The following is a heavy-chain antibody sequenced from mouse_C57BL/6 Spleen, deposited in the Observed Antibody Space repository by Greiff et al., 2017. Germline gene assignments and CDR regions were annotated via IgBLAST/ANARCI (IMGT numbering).Heavy chain of an antibody. V-gene: IGHV1-50*01. CDR1: GYTFTSYW. D-gene: IGHD1-1*01. J-gene: IGHJ3*01. CDR3: SREYYYGSPSWFAY. Sequence: QVQLKQPGAELVKPGASVKLSCKASGYTFTSYWMQWVKQRPGQGLEWIGEIDPSDSYTNYNQKFKGKATLTVDTSSSTAYMQLSSLTSEDSAVYYWSREYYYGSPSWFAYWGQGTLVTVSA. CDR2: IDPSDSYT.